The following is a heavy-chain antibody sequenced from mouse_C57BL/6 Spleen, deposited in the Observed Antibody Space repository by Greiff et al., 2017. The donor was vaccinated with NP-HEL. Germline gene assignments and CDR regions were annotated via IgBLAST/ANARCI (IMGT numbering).Heavy chain of an antibody. J-gene: IGHJ4*01. Sequence: EVKLMESGPGLVKPSQSLSLTCSVTGYSITSGYYWNWIRQFPGNKLEWMGYISYDGSNNYNPSLKNRISITRDTSKNQFFLKLNSVTTEDTATYYCARDTAQATYYYAMDYWGQGTSVTVSS. CDR1: GYSITSGYY. CDR3: ARDTAQATYYYAMDY. CDR2: ISYDGSN. V-gene: IGHV3-6*01. D-gene: IGHD3-2*02.